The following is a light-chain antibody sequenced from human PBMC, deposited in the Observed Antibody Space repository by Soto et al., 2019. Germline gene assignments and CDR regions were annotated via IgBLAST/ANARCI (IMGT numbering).Light chain of an antibody. Sequence: DIQVTQSPATLSAFVGDRVTISCRARQSIGTWLAWYQQKPGKAPKLLIYDASTSESGVPSRFSGSGSGTEFTLTISSLQPEDVATYYCQEYNSYPVSFGQGTRLEIK. CDR1: QSIGTW. CDR3: QEYNSYPVS. J-gene: IGKJ5*01. V-gene: IGKV1-5*01. CDR2: DAS.